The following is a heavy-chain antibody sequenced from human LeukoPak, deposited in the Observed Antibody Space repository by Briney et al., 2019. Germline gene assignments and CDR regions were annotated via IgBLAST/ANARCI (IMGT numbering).Heavy chain of an antibody. J-gene: IGHJ4*02. V-gene: IGHV3-74*01. Sequence: GGSLRLSCAASGFTFSSYWMHWVRQAPGKGLVWVSRINSDGSSTSYADSVKGRFTISRDNAKNTLYLQMNSLRAEDTAVYYCASHSYYDRTPVDYWGQGTLVTVSS. CDR3: ASHSYYDRTPVDY. CDR1: GFTFSSYW. CDR2: INSDGSST. D-gene: IGHD3-22*01.